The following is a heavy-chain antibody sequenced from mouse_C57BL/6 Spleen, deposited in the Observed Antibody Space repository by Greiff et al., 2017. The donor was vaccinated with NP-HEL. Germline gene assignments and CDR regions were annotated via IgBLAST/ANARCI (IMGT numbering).Heavy chain of an antibody. CDR1: GYTFTSYT. D-gene: IGHD2-5*01. J-gene: IGHJ3*01. V-gene: IGHV1-4*01. CDR2: INPSSGYT. Sequence: QVHVKQSGAELARPGASVKMSCKASGYTFTSYTMHWVKQRPGQGLEWIGYINPSSGYTKYNQKFKDKATLTADKSSSTAYMQLSSLTSEDSAVYYCARSGSNYEAWFAYWGQGTLVTVSA. CDR3: ARSGSNYEAWFAY.